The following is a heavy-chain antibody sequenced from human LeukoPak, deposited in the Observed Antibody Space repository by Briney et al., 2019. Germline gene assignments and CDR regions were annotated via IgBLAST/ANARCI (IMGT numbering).Heavy chain of an antibody. CDR1: GGSITSNY. Sequence: SETLSLTCTVSGGSITSNYWNWIRQPPGKGLEWIGYIYYSGSTNYNPSLKSRVTMSVDTSKNQFSLKLSSVTAADAAVYYCARDASYGGLDYWGQGTLVTVSS. J-gene: IGHJ4*02. CDR3: ARDASYGGLDY. CDR2: IYYSGST. V-gene: IGHV4-59*01. D-gene: IGHD4/OR15-4a*01.